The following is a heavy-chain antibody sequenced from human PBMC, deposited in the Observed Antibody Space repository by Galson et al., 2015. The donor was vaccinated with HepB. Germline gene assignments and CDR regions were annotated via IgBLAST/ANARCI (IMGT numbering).Heavy chain of an antibody. J-gene: IGHJ6*02. CDR2: ISSSGSYI. CDR3: AKDQVADAHSDGPDKYYGMDV. V-gene: IGHV3-21*01. D-gene: IGHD2-2*01. CDR1: GFTFSTFS. Sequence: SLRLSCAASGFTFSTFSINWVRQAPGKGLEWVSSISSSGSYIYYADSVKGRITISRDNAKKTLYLQMNSLRAEDAAVYYCAKDQVADAHSDGPDKYYGMDVWGQGTTVAVSS.